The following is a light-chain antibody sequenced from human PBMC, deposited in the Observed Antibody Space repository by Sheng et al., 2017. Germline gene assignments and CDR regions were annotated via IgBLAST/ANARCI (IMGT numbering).Light chain of an antibody. CDR3: QQSYSNPFT. J-gene: IGKJ3*01. CDR1: RDVDGN. CDR2: VAS. Sequence: DIQMTQSPSSLSASVGDTVTISCRTSRDVDGNLNWYQQKPGRAPKSLILVASGIHTGVPSRFSGRASGNTFFLTISGLQPDDVATYYCQQSYSNPFTFGPGTRLEIK. V-gene: IGKV1-39*01.